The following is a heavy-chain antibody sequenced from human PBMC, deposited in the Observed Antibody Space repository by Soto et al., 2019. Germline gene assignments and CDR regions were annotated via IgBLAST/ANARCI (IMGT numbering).Heavy chain of an antibody. D-gene: IGHD4-17*01. CDR3: ARDRDYADTGDF. CDR2: IMPIFETP. Sequence: QVQLVQSGAEVKKPGSSVKVSCKASGGTFSTFAINWFRQAPGRGLEWMGEIMPIFETPNYAQKFQGRLTINADESTTTAYMVLTTLTSEDTAVYYCARDRDYADTGDFWGQGTVVTVSS. V-gene: IGHV1-69*12. CDR1: GGTFSTFA. J-gene: IGHJ4*02.